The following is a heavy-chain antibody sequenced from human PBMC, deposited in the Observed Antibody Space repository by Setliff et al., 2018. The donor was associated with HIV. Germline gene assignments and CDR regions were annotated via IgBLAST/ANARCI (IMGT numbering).Heavy chain of an antibody. CDR1: GYTFTGYY. D-gene: IGHD3-22*01. CDR2: INPNSGGT. V-gene: IGHV1-2*02. CDR3: SRDRYDDSSGYYWFDAFDI. Sequence: ASVKVSCKASGYTFTGYYMHWVRQAPGQGLEWMGWINPNSGGTNYAQKFQGRVTMTRDTSISTAYMELSRRRSDDTAVYYCSRDRYDDSSGYYWFDAFDIWGQGTMVTVSS. J-gene: IGHJ3*02.